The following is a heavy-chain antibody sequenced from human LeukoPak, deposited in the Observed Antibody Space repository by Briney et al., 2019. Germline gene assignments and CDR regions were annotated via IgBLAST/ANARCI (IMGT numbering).Heavy chain of an antibody. CDR3: ARSSESYDSSGYYSYYFDY. CDR1: GYSISSGYY. J-gene: IGHJ4*02. CDR2: IYHSGST. D-gene: IGHD3-22*01. V-gene: IGHV4-38-2*02. Sequence: SETLSLTCTVSGYSISSGYYWGWIRQPPGKGLEWIGSIYHSGSTYYNPSLKSRVTISVDTSKNQFSLKLRSVTAADTAVYYCARSSESYDSSGYYSYYFDYWGQGTLVTVSS.